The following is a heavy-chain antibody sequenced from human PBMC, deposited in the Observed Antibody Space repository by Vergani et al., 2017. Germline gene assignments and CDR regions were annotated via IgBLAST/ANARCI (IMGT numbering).Heavy chain of an antibody. CDR3: ARRYCSSTSCYGSTRWFDP. Sequence: EVQLVQSGAEVKKPGESLKIFCKGSGYSFTSYWIGWVRQMPGKGLEWMGIIYPGDSDTRYSPSFQGQVTISADKSISTAYLQWSSLKASDTAMYYCARRYCSSTSCYGSTRWFDPWGQGTLVTVSS. V-gene: IGHV5-51*03. CDR2: IYPGDSDT. J-gene: IGHJ5*02. D-gene: IGHD2-2*01. CDR1: GYSFTSYW.